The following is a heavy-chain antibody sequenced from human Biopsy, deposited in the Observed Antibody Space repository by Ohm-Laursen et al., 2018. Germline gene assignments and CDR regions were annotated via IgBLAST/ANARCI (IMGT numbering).Heavy chain of an antibody. CDR3: ARLGSGDYFPTFFDF. CDR1: GVSINGGRYY. D-gene: IGHD5-12*01. CDR2: IFYSANT. Sequence: SDTLSLTCTVSGVSINGGRYYWNWIRHHPGKGLEWIGNIFYSANTYYNPSLKSRVTISVDTSKSQFSLKLSSVTAADTAVYYCARLGSGDYFPTFFDFWGQGALVTVSS. V-gene: IGHV4-31*03. J-gene: IGHJ4*02.